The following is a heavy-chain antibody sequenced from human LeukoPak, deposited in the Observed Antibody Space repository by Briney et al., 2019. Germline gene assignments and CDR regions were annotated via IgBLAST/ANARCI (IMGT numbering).Heavy chain of an antibody. Sequence: SETLSLTCAVYGGSFSGYYWSWIRQPPGKGLEWIGEINHSGSTNYNPSLKSRVTISVDTSKNQFPLKLSSVTAADTAVYYCARAGYSNLYYYYGMDVWGQGTTVTVSS. V-gene: IGHV4-34*01. CDR2: INHSGST. D-gene: IGHD6-13*01. CDR1: GGSFSGYY. CDR3: ARAGYSNLYYYYGMDV. J-gene: IGHJ6*02.